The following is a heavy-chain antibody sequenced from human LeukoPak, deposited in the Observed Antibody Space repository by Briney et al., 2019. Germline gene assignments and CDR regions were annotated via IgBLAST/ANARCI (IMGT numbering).Heavy chain of an antibody. CDR3: ARDSGCSGGSCYSDYYYYGMDV. Sequence: ASVKVSCKASGYTFTSYAMHWVRQAPGQSLEWMGWINAGNGDTKYSQKFQGGVTITRDTSASTAYMELSSLRSEDTAVYYCARDSGCSGGSCYSDYYYYGMDVWGQGTTVTVSS. D-gene: IGHD2-15*01. CDR1: GYTFTSYA. V-gene: IGHV1-3*01. J-gene: IGHJ6*02. CDR2: INAGNGDT.